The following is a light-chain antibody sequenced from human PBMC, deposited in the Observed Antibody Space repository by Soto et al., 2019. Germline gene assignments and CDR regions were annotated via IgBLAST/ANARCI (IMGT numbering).Light chain of an antibody. CDR2: ATS. Sequence: DIPLTQSPSSLSASVGDRVTITCRASQAISSYLAWYQQKPGKVPELLIYATSTLQSGAPSRFSDSGSGTDFTLTISSLQPEDVATYYCHKYNHAPTFGGGTKVEIK. CDR1: QAISSY. J-gene: IGKJ4*01. V-gene: IGKV1-27*01. CDR3: HKYNHAPT.